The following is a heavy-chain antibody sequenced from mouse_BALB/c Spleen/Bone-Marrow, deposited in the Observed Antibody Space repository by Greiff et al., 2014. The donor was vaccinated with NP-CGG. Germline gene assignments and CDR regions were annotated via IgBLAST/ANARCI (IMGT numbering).Heavy chain of an antibody. V-gene: IGHV1S81*02. CDR3: SRGRRDALDY. CDR2: INPSNGGT. Sequence: VQLQQSGAELVKPGASVKLSCKASGYTFTSYYMYWVKQRPGQGLEWFGEINPSNGGTNFNVKFKNKATLTVDKSSSTAYMQLSSLTSEDSAVYYCSRGRRDALDYWGQGTSVTVSS. J-gene: IGHJ4*01. CDR1: GYTFTSYY.